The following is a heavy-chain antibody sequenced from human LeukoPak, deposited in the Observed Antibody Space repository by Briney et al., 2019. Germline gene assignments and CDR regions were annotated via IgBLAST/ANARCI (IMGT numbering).Heavy chain of an antibody. CDR2: IWYDGSNK. V-gene: IGHV3-33*01. D-gene: IGHD1-26*01. CDR3: ARDSASGSYPKNLNDY. Sequence: PGGSLRLSCAASGFTFSSYGMHWVRQAPGKGLEWVAVIWYDGSNKYYADSVKGRFTISRDNSKNTLYLQMNSLRAEDTAVYYCARDSASGSYPKNLNDYWGQGTLVTVSS. CDR1: GFTFSSYG. J-gene: IGHJ4*02.